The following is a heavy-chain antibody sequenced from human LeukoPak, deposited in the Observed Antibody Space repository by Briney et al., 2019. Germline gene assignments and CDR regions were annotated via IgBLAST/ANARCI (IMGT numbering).Heavy chain of an antibody. CDR2: INPTGGST. CDR3: ARTAARRFDY. D-gene: IGHD6-6*01. J-gene: IGHJ4*02. V-gene: IGHV1-46*01. CDR1: GYTFPSYF. Sequence: ASVTVSCKASGYTFPSYFMHWVRQAPGQGLEWMGIINPTGGSTTYAQKFQCRVTMTRDTSTSTVYMELSSLRSDDTAVYYCARTAARRFDYWGRGTLVTVSS.